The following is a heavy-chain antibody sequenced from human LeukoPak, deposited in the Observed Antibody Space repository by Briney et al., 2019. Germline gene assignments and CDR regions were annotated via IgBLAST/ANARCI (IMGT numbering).Heavy chain of an antibody. Sequence: PGRSLRLSCAASGFTFSSYGMHRVRQAPGKGLEWVAVISYDGSNKYYADSVKGRFTISRDNSKNTLYLQMNSLRAEDTAVYYCAKSASIVVVPAAIYYYYGMDVWGQGTTVTVSS. D-gene: IGHD2-2*02. J-gene: IGHJ6*02. V-gene: IGHV3-30*18. CDR1: GFTFSSYG. CDR2: ISYDGSNK. CDR3: AKSASIVVVPAAIYYYYGMDV.